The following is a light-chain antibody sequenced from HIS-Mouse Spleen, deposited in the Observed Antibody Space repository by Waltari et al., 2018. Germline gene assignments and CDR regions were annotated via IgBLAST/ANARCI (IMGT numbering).Light chain of an antibody. CDR1: ASPRKS. CDR2: EDS. J-gene: IGLJ3*02. CDR3: YSTDSSGNWV. Sequence: SYELTQPPSVSVSPGQTARITCSGDASPRKSAYWYKQKAGQAPVLVIYEDSKRPSGIPERFSGSSSGTMATLTISGAQVEDEADYYCYSTDSSGNWVFGGGTKLTVL. V-gene: IGLV3-10*01.